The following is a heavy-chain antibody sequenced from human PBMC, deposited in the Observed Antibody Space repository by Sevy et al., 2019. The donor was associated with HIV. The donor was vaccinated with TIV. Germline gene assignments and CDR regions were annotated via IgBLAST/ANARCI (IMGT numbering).Heavy chain of an antibody. CDR3: ARALSSTGEASDYYYMDV. J-gene: IGHJ6*03. Sequence: GGSLRLSCAASGFTFSSYSMNWVRQAPGKGLEWVSYISSSSSTIYYADSVKGRFTISRANAKNSLYLQMNSLRAEDTAVYYCARALSSTGEASDYYYMDVWGKGTTVTVSS. V-gene: IGHV3-48*01. D-gene: IGHD7-27*01. CDR2: ISSSSSTI. CDR1: GFTFSSYS.